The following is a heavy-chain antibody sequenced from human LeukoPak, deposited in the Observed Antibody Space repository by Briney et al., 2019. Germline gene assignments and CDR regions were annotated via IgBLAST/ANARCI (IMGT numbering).Heavy chain of an antibody. Sequence: SVKVSCKASGYTFTGYYMHWVRQAPGQGLEWMGGIIPIFGTANYAQKFQGRVTITADESTSTAYMELSSLRSEDTAVYYCARSYYDSSGYYSPFDYWGQGTLVTVSS. D-gene: IGHD3-22*01. J-gene: IGHJ4*02. V-gene: IGHV1-69*13. CDR2: IIPIFGTA. CDR3: ARSYYDSSGYYSPFDY. CDR1: GYTFTGYY.